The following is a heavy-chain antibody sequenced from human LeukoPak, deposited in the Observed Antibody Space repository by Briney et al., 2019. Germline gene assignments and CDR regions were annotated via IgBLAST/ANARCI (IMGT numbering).Heavy chain of an antibody. CDR3: AKDHCSSPSCPDY. Sequence: GGSLRLSCAASGFTFTDHYIDWVRQAPGKGLEWVGRIRNKANSYTPEYAASVRGRFTLSRDDSRNSVYLQMNSLKTEDTAVYYCAKDHCSSPSCPDYWGQGTLVTVSS. CDR2: IRNKANSYTP. V-gene: IGHV3-72*01. CDR1: GFTFTDHY. D-gene: IGHD2-2*01. J-gene: IGHJ4*02.